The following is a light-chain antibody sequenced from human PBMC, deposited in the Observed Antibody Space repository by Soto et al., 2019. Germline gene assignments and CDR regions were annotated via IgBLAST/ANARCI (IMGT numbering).Light chain of an antibody. Sequence: QSALTQPASVSGTPGQSITISCTGTSSDVGAYNYVSWYQQYPGKAPKLIIYDVSNRPSGVSCRFSGSKSGYTASLTISELHDEDEADYYCNSYAGTSYVFGTGTKVTAL. V-gene: IGLV2-14*01. CDR1: SSDVGAYNY. CDR2: DVS. J-gene: IGLJ1*01. CDR3: NSYAGTSYV.